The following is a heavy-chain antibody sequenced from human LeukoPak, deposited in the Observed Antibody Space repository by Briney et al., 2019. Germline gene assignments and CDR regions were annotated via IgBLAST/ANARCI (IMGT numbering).Heavy chain of an antibody. CDR3: VKDDYPSGTDSLFDY. CDR2: ISSSGGNT. CDR1: GFTFKNFA. V-gene: IGHV3-23*01. J-gene: IGHJ4*02. Sequence: GGSLRLSCAASGFTFKNFAMSWVRQAPGKGLVWVSSISSSGGNTFYADSVKGRFTISRDNSKNTVYLQMNSLRAEDTAVYFCVKDDYPSGTDSLFDYWGQGTLVTVSS. D-gene: IGHD3-10*01.